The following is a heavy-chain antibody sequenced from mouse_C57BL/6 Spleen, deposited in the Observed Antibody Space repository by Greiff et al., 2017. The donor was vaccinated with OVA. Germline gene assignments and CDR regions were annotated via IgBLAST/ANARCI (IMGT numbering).Heavy chain of an antibody. V-gene: IGHV1-80*01. J-gene: IGHJ3*01. CDR1: GYAFSSYW. CDR3: ASCDYPWFAY. D-gene: IGHD2-4*01. CDR2: IYPGDGDT. Sequence: VQLQESGAELVKPGASVKISCKASGYAFSSYWMNWVKQRPGKGLEWIGQIYPGDGDTNYNGKFKGKATLTADKSSSAAYMQLSSLTSEDSVVYFCASCDYPWFAYWGQGTLVTVSA.